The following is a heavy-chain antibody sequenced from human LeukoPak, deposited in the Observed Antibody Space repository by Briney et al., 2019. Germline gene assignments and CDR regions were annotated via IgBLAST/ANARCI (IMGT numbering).Heavy chain of an antibody. CDR1: GYTFTGYY. CDR3: ARDEDTAMVYFDY. Sequence: ASVKVSCKASGYTFTGYYMHWVRQAPGQGLEGMGWINPNSGGTNYAQKFQGRVTMTRDTSISTAYMELSRLRSDDTAVYYCARDEDTAMVYFDYWGQGTLVTVSS. J-gene: IGHJ4*02. D-gene: IGHD5-18*01. CDR2: INPNSGGT. V-gene: IGHV1-2*02.